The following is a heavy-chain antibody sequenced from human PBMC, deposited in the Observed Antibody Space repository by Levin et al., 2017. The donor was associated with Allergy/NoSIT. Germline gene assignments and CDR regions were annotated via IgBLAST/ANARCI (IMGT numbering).Heavy chain of an antibody. V-gene: IGHV3-9*01. J-gene: IGHJ5*02. CDR2: ISWNSGSI. Sequence: SLKISCAASGFTFDDYAMHWVRQAPGKGLEWVSGISWNSGSIGYADSVKGRFTISRDNAKNSLYLQMNSLRAEDTALYYCAKDMGSGTYSSGWYEHWGQGTLVTVSS. CDR3: AKDMGSGTYSSGWYEH. D-gene: IGHD6-19*01. CDR1: GFTFDDYA.